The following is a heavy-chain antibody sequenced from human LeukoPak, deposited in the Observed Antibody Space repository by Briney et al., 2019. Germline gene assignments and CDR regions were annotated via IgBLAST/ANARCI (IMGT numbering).Heavy chain of an antibody. CDR1: GFTFSSYS. CDR2: ISISSSTT. Sequence: GGSLRLSCAASGFTFSSYSMNWVRQAPGKGLEWGSSISISSSTTYYADSVKARFTISRDNTKNSLYLQMNSLRAGHTAVYYCPRDHRGIAVAGTWIYYYYGLDDWGQGTTVTVS. J-gene: IGHJ6*02. D-gene: IGHD6-19*01. V-gene: IGHV3-48*01. CDR3: PRDHRGIAVAGTWIYYYYGLDD.